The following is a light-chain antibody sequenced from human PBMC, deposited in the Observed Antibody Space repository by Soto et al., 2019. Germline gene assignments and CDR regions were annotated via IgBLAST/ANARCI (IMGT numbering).Light chain of an antibody. CDR2: GND. V-gene: IGLV1-40*01. CDR1: SSNIGAGYD. CDR3: QSYDGRLSTSV. J-gene: IGLJ2*01. Sequence: QSVLTQTPSVSGAPGQRVTISCTGNSSNIGAGYDVHWYQQLPGTAPKLLICGNDNRPSGVPDRFSGSKSGSSASLAITGLQAEDEADYYCQSYDGRLSTSVFGGGTQLTVL.